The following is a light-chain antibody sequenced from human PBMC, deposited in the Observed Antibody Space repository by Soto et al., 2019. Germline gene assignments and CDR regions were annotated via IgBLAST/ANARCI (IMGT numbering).Light chain of an antibody. V-gene: IGLV4-60*02. CDR2: LEGSGSY. CDR3: ETWDGNTRV. Sequence: QAVVTQSSSASASLGSSVKLTCTLSSGHSSYIIAWHQQQPGKAPRYLMKLEGSGSYNKGSGVPDRFSGSSSGADRYLTISNLPFEDEADYYCETWDGNTRVFGGGTKLTVL. CDR1: SGHSSYI. J-gene: IGLJ3*02.